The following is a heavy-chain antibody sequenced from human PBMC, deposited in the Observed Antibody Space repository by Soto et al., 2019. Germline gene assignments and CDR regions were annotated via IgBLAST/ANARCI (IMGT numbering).Heavy chain of an antibody. Sequence: GGSLRLSCAASGFTFSSYGMHWVRQAPGKGLEWVAVIWYDGSNKYYADSVKGRFTISRDNSKNTLYLQMNSLRAEDTAVYYCARDRGCSSTSCTDYYYYYGMDVWGQGTTVTVSS. J-gene: IGHJ6*02. V-gene: IGHV3-33*01. CDR2: IWYDGSNK. CDR3: ARDRGCSSTSCTDYYYYYGMDV. CDR1: GFTFSSYG. D-gene: IGHD2-2*01.